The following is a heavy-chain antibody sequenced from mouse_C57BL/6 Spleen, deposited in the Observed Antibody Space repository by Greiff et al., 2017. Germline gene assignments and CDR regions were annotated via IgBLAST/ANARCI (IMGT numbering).Heavy chain of an antibody. CDR1: GYAFSSSW. V-gene: IGHV1-82*01. D-gene: IGHD2-3*01. J-gene: IGHJ4*01. Sequence: QVQLKESGPELVKPGASVKISCKASGYAFSSSWMNWVKQRPGQGLEWIGRIYPGDGDTNYNGKFKGKATLTADKSSSTAYMQLSSLTSEDSAVYFCARKGGYYEDYAMDYWGQGTSVTVSS. CDR3: ARKGGYYEDYAMDY. CDR2: IYPGDGDT.